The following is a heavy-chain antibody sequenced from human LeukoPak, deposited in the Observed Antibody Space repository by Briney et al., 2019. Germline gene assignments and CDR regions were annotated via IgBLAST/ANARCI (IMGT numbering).Heavy chain of an antibody. CDR1: GFTFSDFY. CDR3: ARGGGDSTSRYYMGV. CDR2: MSGTGKTI. D-gene: IGHD2-2*01. J-gene: IGHJ6*03. V-gene: IGHV3-11*04. Sequence: PGGSLRLSCAASGFTFSDFYMHWIRQAPGKGLEWVSYMSGTGKTISDADSLKGRITISRDNTKNLLFLQVNTLRVEDTATYYCARGGGDSTSRYYMGVWGKGTTVTVSS.